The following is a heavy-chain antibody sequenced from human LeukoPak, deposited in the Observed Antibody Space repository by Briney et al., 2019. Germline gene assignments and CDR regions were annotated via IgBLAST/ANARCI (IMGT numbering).Heavy chain of an antibody. D-gene: IGHD6-19*01. CDR2: IYTSGST. V-gene: IGHV4-4*09. J-gene: IGHJ6*03. Sequence: SETLSLTCTVSGGSVSSYYWSWIRQPPGKGLEWIGYIYTSGSTNYNPFLKSRVTISVDTSKNQFSLKLSSVTAADTAVYYCARRGGAVAGRRGYYYYYMDVWGKGTTVTVSS. CDR3: ARRGGAVAGRRGYYYYYMDV. CDR1: GGSVSSYY.